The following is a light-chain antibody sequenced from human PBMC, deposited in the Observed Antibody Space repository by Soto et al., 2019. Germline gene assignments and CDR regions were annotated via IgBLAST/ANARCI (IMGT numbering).Light chain of an antibody. CDR3: PEYYSSPYT. J-gene: IGKJ2*01. Sequence: DIAVTQAPDSLAVSLGERATINCKSSQSVLYSSNNKNYLAWYQQKPGQPPKLLIYLASTRQAEGPHRFSGSGSGTDYTLTISSLQAEDVAVYYCPEYYSSPYTFGQETKLEIK. CDR2: LAS. CDR1: QSVLYSSNNKNY. V-gene: IGKV4-1*01.